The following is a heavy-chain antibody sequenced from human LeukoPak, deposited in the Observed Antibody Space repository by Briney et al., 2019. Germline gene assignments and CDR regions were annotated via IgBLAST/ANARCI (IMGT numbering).Heavy chain of an antibody. CDR1: GGSFSSYY. CDR3: ARGHGQRALLNLLYGVVPAAMQRGGRNYFDY. CDR2: INHSGSN. J-gene: IGHJ4*02. V-gene: IGHV4-34*01. D-gene: IGHD2-2*01. Sequence: SSETLSLTCAVYGGSFSSYYWSWIRQPPGKGLEWIGEINHSGSNNYNPSLKSRVTISVDTSKNQLSLKLSAVTAADTTVYYCARGHGQRALLNLLYGVVPAAMQRGGRNYFDYWGQGTLVTVSS.